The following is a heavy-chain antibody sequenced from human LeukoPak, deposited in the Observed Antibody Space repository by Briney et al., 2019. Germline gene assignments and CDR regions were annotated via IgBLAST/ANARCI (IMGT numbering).Heavy chain of an antibody. CDR3: ARDHDYGDYEGWFDP. D-gene: IGHD4-17*01. Sequence: GGSLRLSCAASGFTFSDYYMSWIRQAPGKGLEWVSYISSSGSTIYYADSVEGRFTISRDNAKNSLYLQMNSLRAEDTAVYYCARDHDYGDYEGWFDPWGQGTLVTVSS. CDR2: ISSSGSTI. V-gene: IGHV3-11*01. J-gene: IGHJ5*02. CDR1: GFTFSDYY.